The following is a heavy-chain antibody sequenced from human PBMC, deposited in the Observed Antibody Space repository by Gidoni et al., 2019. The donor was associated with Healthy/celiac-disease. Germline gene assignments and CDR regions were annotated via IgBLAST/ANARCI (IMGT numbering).Heavy chain of an antibody. D-gene: IGHD6-19*01. CDR2: INHSGST. J-gene: IGHJ4*02. CDR3: ARGIAVAGIGRYRVASTKYYFDY. Sequence: QVQLQQWGAGLLKPSETLSLTCAVYGGSFSGYYWSWIRQPPGKGLEWIGEINHSGSTNYNPSLKSRVTISVDTSKNQFSLKLSSVTAADTAVYYCARGIAVAGIGRYRVASTKYYFDYWGQGTLVTVSS. CDR1: GGSFSGYY. V-gene: IGHV4-34*01.